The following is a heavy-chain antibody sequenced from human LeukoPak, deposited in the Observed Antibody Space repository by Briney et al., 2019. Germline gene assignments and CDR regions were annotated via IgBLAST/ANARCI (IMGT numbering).Heavy chain of an antibody. CDR1: GGSISSYH. CDR2: IYTSGST. D-gene: IGHD4-17*01. J-gene: IGHJ6*03. V-gene: IGHV4-4*07. CDR3: ARGSTVTTNYYMDV. Sequence: SETLSLTCTVSGGSISSYHWSWIRQPAGKGLEWIGRIYTSGSTNYNPSLKSRVTMSVDTSKNQFSLKLSSVTAADTAVYYCARGSTVTTNYYMDVWGKGTTVTVSS.